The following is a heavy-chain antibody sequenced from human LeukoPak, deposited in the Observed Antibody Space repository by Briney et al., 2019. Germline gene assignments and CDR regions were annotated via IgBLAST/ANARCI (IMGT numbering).Heavy chain of an antibody. D-gene: IGHD4-17*01. CDR1: GFSLSTSGGG. CDR2: IYWDDDK. V-gene: IGHV2-5*02. CDR3: AHRHGYGQVRY. Sequence: SGPTLLKPILTLTLTCTFSGFSLSTSGGGVGWIRQPPGKALEWLALIYWDDDKRYSPSLKSRLTITTDTSKNQVVLTMTNIDPVDTATYYCAHRHGYGQVRYWGQGTLVTVSS. J-gene: IGHJ4*02.